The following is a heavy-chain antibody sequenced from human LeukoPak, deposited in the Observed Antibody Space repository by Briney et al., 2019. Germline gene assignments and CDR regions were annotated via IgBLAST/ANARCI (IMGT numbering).Heavy chain of an antibody. J-gene: IGHJ5*02. CDR1: GYTFTGYY. V-gene: IGHV1-2*02. CDR3: AREAIAAAGTFDINWFDP. D-gene: IGHD6-13*01. CDR2: INPNSGGT. Sequence: GASVKVSCKASGYTFTGYYMHWVRQAPGQGLEWMGWINPNSGGTNYAQKFQGRVTMTRDTSISTAYMELSRLRSDDTAVYYCAREAIAAAGTFDINWFDPWGQGTLVTVSS.